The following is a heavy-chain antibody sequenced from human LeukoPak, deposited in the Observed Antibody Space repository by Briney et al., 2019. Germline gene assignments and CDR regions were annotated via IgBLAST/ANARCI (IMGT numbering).Heavy chain of an antibody. Sequence: GASVKVSCKASGYTFTGYYMHWVRQAPGQGLEWMGWMNPNSGGTNYAQKFQGRVTMTRDTSISTAYMELSRLRSDDTAVYYCARYYSNTWRTLNYFDPWGQGTLVTVSS. J-gene: IGHJ5*02. CDR2: MNPNSGGT. CDR1: GYTFTGYY. CDR3: ARYYSNTWRTLNYFDP. V-gene: IGHV1-2*02. D-gene: IGHD4-11*01.